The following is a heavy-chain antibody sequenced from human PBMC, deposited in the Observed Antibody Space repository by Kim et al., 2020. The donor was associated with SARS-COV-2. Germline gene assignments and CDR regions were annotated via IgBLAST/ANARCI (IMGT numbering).Heavy chain of an antibody. Sequence: SETLSLTCTVSGGSISSGDYYWSWIRQPPGKGLEWIGYIYYSGSTYYNPSLKSRVTISVDTSKNQFSLKLSSVTAADTSVYYCARVRFSITIFGVVTRLFDDWGQGTLVTVSS. CDR1: GGSISSGDYY. J-gene: IGHJ4*02. D-gene: IGHD3-3*01. V-gene: IGHV4-30-4*01. CDR2: IYYSGST. CDR3: ARVRFSITIFGVVTRLFDD.